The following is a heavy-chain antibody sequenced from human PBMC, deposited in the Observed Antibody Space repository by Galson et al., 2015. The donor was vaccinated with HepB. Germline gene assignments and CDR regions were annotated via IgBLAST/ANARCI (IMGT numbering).Heavy chain of an antibody. Sequence: SVKVSCKASGGTFSSYAISWVRQAPGQGLEWMGGIIPIFGTANYAQKFQGRVTITADESTSTAYMELSSLRSEDTAVYYCARDSKHYGDGDAFDIWGQGTMVTVSS. V-gene: IGHV1-69*13. CDR3: ARDSKHYGDGDAFDI. D-gene: IGHD4-17*01. J-gene: IGHJ3*02. CDR2: IIPIFGTA. CDR1: GGTFSSYA.